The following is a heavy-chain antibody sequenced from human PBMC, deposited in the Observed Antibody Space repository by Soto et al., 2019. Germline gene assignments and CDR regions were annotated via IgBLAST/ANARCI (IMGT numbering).Heavy chain of an antibody. Sequence: SVKVSCKASGYAFTSYGISWVRQAPGQGLEWMGWISGYNGNPNYAQKFQGRLTLTTESSTSTAYMELRSLRADDTAVYYCATEYCSNASCSRSGYNGISVWDTVTMVAVSS. CDR3: ATEYCSNASCSRSGYNGISV. V-gene: IGHV1-18*01. CDR1: GYAFTSYG. D-gene: IGHD2-8*01. J-gene: IGHJ6*04. CDR2: ISGYNGNP.